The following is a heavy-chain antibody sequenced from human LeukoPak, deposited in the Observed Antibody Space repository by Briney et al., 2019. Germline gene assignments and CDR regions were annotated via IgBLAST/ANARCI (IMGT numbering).Heavy chain of an antibody. CDR2: IYYSGST. J-gene: IGHJ4*02. D-gene: IGHD3-9*01. V-gene: IGHV4-38-2*02. CDR1: GYSISSGYY. Sequence: PSETLSLTCTVSGYSISSGYYWGWIRQPPGKGLEWIGSIYYSGSTYYNPSLKSRVTISVDTSKNQFSLKLSSVTAADTAVYYCARDPEYYDILTGYYWSAFDYWGQGTLVTVSS. CDR3: ARDPEYYDILTGYYWSAFDY.